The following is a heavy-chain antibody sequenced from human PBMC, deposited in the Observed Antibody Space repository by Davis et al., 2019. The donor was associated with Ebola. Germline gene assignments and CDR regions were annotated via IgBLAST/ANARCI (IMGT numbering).Heavy chain of an antibody. D-gene: IGHD3-22*01. CDR3: ARVISMIVEGWFDP. J-gene: IGHJ5*02. Sequence: AASVKVSCKASGYTFSSYAMHWVRQAPGQGLEWMGWISAYNGNTNYAQKLQGRVTMTTDTSTNTAYMELRSLRSDDTAVYYCARVISMIVEGWFDPWGQGTLVTVSS. V-gene: IGHV1-18*01. CDR1: GYTFSSYA. CDR2: ISAYNGNT.